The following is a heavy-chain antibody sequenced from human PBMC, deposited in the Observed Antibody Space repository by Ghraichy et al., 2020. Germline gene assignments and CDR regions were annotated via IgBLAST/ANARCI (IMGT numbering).Heavy chain of an antibody. J-gene: IGHJ6*02. Sequence: SGPTLVKPTQTLTLTCTFSGFSLSTSGMCVSWIRQPPGKALEWLARIDWDDDKYYSTSLKTRLTISKDTSKNQVVLTMTNMDPVDTATYYCARSYYYDSSGRKILYYYYGMDVWGQGTTVTVSS. CDR1: GFSLSTSGMC. CDR2: IDWDDDK. V-gene: IGHV2-70*11. CDR3: ARSYYYDSSGRKILYYYYGMDV. D-gene: IGHD3-22*01.